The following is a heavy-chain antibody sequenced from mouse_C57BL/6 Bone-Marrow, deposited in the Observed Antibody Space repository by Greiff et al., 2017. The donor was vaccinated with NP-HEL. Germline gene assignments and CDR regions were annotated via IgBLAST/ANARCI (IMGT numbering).Heavy chain of an antibody. V-gene: IGHV2-2*01. CDR3: ARNRDGSDAMDY. D-gene: IGHD1-1*01. J-gene: IGHJ4*01. CDR1: GFSLTSYG. CDR2: IWSGGST. Sequence: QVQLKESGPGLVQPSQSLSITCTVSGFSLTSYGVHWVRQSPGKGLEWLGVIWSGGSTDYNAAFISRLSISKDNSKSQVFFKMNSLQADDTAIYYCARNRDGSDAMDYWGQGTSVTVSS.